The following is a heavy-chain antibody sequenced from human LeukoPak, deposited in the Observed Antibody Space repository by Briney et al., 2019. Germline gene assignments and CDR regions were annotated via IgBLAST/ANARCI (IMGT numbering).Heavy chain of an antibody. CDR2: IYTGGST. CDR1: GFIVSSNY. CDR3: AREGYYGSGSPPSLYFDY. J-gene: IGHJ4*02. Sequence: PGGSLRLSCAASGFIVSSNYMSWVRQAPGKGLEWVSVIYTGGSTYYADSVKGRFTISRDNSRSTLYLQINSLRPEDTAIYYCAREGYYGSGSPPSLYFDYWGQGTLVTVSS. D-gene: IGHD3-10*01. V-gene: IGHV3-53*05.